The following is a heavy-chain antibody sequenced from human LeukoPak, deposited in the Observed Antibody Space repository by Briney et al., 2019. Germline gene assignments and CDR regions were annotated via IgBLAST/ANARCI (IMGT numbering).Heavy chain of an antibody. V-gene: IGHV3-53*05. D-gene: IGHD2-15*01. CDR2: LSGGGTS. CDR1: GLTVSSNS. CDR3: AKWTPDCSGGSCYIENY. J-gene: IGHJ4*02. Sequence: GGSLRLSCAASGLTVSSNSMRWVRQAPGKGLEWVSVLSGGGTSFYADSVKGRFTISRDNSKNTLYLQMNSLRAEDTAVYYCAKWTPDCSGGSCYIENYWGQGTLVTVSS.